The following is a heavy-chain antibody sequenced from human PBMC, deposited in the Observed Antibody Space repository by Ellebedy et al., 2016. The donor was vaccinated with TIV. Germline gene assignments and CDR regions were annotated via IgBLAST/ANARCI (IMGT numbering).Heavy chain of an antibody. J-gene: IGHJ4*02. D-gene: IGHD4-23*01. Sequence: GGSLRLXCAASGFTFSDYSMNWVRQDPGKGLKWISYISSNAATIHYADSVKGRFTISRDNAKNSLFLQMNSLRAEDTAVYYCESGGSSEWGQGTLVTVSS. CDR3: ESGGSSE. CDR2: ISSNAATI. V-gene: IGHV3-48*01. CDR1: GFTFSDYS.